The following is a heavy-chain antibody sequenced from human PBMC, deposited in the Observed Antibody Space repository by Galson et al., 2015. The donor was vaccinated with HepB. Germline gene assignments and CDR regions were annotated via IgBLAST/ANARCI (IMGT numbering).Heavy chain of an antibody. CDR3: ARYSSRGGGLDV. V-gene: IGHV3-72*01. Sequence: SLRLSCAASGFTFSDHYMDWVRQAPGKGLEWVGRSSDKAESYTTEYAASVQGRFTISRDDSENSLFLQMNSLKAKDTAVYYCARYSSRGGGLDVWGQGTTVTVSS. J-gene: IGHJ6*02. CDR2: SSDKAESYTT. D-gene: IGHD6-19*01. CDR1: GFTFSDHY.